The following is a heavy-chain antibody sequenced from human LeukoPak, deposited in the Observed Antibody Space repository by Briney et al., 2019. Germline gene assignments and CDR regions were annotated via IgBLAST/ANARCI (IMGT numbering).Heavy chain of an antibody. J-gene: IGHJ4*02. CDR3: VKGRNAYFDY. Sequence: GGSLRLSCAASGFTFSGYGMHWVRQAPGKGLEWVAFIPSDGSNKYYADSVKRRFTISRDNSNHTVDLQMNSLRPEDTAVYYCVKGRNAYFDYWGQGTLVTASS. V-gene: IGHV3-30*02. CDR1: GFTFSGYG. CDR2: IPSDGSNK.